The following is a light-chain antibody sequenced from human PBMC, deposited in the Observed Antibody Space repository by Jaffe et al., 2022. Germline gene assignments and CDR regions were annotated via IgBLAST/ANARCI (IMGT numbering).Light chain of an antibody. V-gene: IGKV1-5*03. CDR1: QNINSR. J-gene: IGKJ2*01. CDR2: KAS. CDR3: LQYHNFSHT. Sequence: DIPLTQSPSTLSASIGDRVTITCRASQNINSRLAWYQQKPGKAPKLLIYKASNLETGVPSRFSGSGSATEFTLTISGLQPDDFASYYCLQYHNFSHTFGQGTKLEIK.